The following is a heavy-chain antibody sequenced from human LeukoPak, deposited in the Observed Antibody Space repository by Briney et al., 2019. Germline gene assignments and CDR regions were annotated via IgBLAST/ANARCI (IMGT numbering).Heavy chain of an antibody. J-gene: IGHJ5*02. V-gene: IGHV5-51*01. CDR3: ARLSYYYDSSGHSNWFDP. CDR1: GYSFTGYW. D-gene: IGHD3-22*01. CDR2: IYPGDSDT. Sequence: GESLKISCKASGYSFTGYWIGWVRQMPGKGLEWMGIIYPGDSDTRYSPSFQGQVAISADKSISTAYLQWSSLKASDTAMYYCARLSYYYDSSGHSNWFDPWGQGTLVTVSS.